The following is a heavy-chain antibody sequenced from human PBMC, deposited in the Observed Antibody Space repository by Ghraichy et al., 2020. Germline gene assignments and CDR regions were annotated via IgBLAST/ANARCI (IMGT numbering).Heavy chain of an antibody. CDR3: ARLKQVEQWLVRGENWFDP. CDR2: IYYSGST. Sequence: SETLSLTCTVSGGSISSSSYYWGWIRQPPGKGLEWIGSIYYSGSTYYNPSLKSRVTISVDTSKNQFSLKLSSVTAADTAVYYCARLKQVEQWLVRGENWFDPWGQGTLVTVSS. V-gene: IGHV4-39*01. D-gene: IGHD6-19*01. CDR1: GGSISSSSYY. J-gene: IGHJ5*02.